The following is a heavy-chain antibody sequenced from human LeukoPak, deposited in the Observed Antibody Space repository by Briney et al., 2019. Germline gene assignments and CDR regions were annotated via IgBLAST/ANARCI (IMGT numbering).Heavy chain of an antibody. J-gene: IGHJ4*02. CDR2: IYHSGST. CDR3: ARVSRSRSSGWALFDY. V-gene: IGHV4-30-2*01. CDR1: GGSLSSGGYS. D-gene: IGHD6-19*01. Sequence: SQTLSLTCAVSGGSLSSGGYSWSWIRQPPGKGLEWIGYIYHSGSTYYNPSLKSRVTISEDRSKNQFSLKLSSVTAADTAVYYCARVSRSRSSGWALFDYWGQGTLVTVSS.